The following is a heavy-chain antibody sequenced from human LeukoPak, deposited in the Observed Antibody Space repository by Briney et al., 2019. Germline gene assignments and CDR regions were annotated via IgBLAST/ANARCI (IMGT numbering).Heavy chain of an antibody. V-gene: IGHV4-34*01. CDR2: INHSGST. CDR1: GGSFSGYY. J-gene: IGHJ5*02. D-gene: IGHD3-3*01. CDR3: ARGQGYDFWSGYIGNWFDP. Sequence: SETLSLTCAVYGGSFSGYYWSWIRQPPGKGLEWIGEINHSGSTNYNPSLKSRVTISVDTSKNPFSLKLSSVPAADTAVYYCARGQGYDFWSGYIGNWFDPWGQGTLVTVSS.